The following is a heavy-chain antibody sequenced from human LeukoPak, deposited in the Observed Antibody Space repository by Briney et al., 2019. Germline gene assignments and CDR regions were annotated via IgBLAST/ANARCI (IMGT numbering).Heavy chain of an antibody. D-gene: IGHD3-3*01. Sequence: PGGSLRLSCAASGFSFSIYGMHWVRQAPGKGPEWVSSISSSSSYIYYADSVKGRFTISRDNAKNSLYLQMNSLRAEDTAVYYCARGTKRIVLRSLEWSPYYFDYWGQGTLVTVSS. J-gene: IGHJ4*02. CDR2: ISSSSSYI. V-gene: IGHV3-21*01. CDR1: GFSFSIYG. CDR3: ARGTKRIVLRSLEWSPYYFDY.